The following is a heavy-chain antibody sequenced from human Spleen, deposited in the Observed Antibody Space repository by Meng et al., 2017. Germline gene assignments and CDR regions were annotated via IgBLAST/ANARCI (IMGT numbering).Heavy chain of an antibody. D-gene: IGHD5-12*01. Sequence: SETLSLTCTVSGASISSHYWSWIRQPPGKGLEWIGYIYYSGSSNYNPSLKSRVTISVDTSKNQVSLKLNAVTAADTAVYYCARDSRLKYSGYDYFDYWGQGTLVTVSS. J-gene: IGHJ4*02. V-gene: IGHV4-59*11. CDR3: ARDSRLKYSGYDYFDY. CDR1: GASISSHY. CDR2: IYYSGSS.